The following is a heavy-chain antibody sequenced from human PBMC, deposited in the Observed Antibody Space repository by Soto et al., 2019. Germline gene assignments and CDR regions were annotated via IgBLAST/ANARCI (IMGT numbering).Heavy chain of an antibody. Sequence: QVQLVESGGGVVQPGRSLRLSCAASGFSVNTHVIHWIRQAPGKGLEWVAVLWYDGSREYYADSVKGRFTISIDNSKNMMYLQMDNLRVEDTAVYYCARVPRFDTWYFDYWGQGTLATVSS. CDR2: LWYDGSRE. V-gene: IGHV3-33*01. CDR1: GFSVNTHV. J-gene: IGHJ4*02. CDR3: ARVPRFDTWYFDY. D-gene: IGHD2-2*02.